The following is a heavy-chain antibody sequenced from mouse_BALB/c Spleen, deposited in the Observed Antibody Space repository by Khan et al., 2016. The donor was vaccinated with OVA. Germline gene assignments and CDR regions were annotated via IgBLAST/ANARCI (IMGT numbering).Heavy chain of an antibody. J-gene: IGHJ3*01. D-gene: IGHD2-1*01. V-gene: IGHV5-6*01. CDR1: GFTFSSYG. CDR2: TTSGGSYT. Sequence: EVELVESGGDLVKPGGSLKLSCAASGFTFSSYGMSWVRQTPDKRLEWVATTTSGGSYTYYPDSVKGRFTISRDNAKNTLYLQMTSLKSEDTAMYYCARQGNAWGQGTLVTVSA. CDR3: ARQGNA.